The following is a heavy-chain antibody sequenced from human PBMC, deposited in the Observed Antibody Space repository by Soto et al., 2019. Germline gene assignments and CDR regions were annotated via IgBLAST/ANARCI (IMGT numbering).Heavy chain of an antibody. D-gene: IGHD6-13*01. CDR2: INAGNGNT. V-gene: IGHV1-3*01. Sequence: GASVKVSCKASGYTYTSYAMHWVRQAPGQRLEWMGWINAGNGNTKYSQKFQGRVTITRDTSASTAYMELSSLRSEDTAVYYCARDPPGTAAGQKNYYFDYWGQGTLVTVSS. CDR1: GYTYTSYA. J-gene: IGHJ4*02. CDR3: ARDPPGTAAGQKNYYFDY.